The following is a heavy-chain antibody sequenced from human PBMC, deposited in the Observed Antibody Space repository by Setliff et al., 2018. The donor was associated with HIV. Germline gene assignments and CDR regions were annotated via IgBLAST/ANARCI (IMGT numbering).Heavy chain of an antibody. CDR1: GGSISSHY. V-gene: IGHV4-4*08. Sequence: SETLSLTCTVSGGSISSHYWSWIRLPPGKGLEWIGTIYTGGNANYNPSLQSRVTISVDTSKNQFSLMLGSMTAAGTAVYYCARERLSRLGFDYWGQGTLVTVSS. J-gene: IGHJ4*02. CDR2: IYTGGNA. CDR3: ARERLSRLGFDY. D-gene: IGHD1-1*01.